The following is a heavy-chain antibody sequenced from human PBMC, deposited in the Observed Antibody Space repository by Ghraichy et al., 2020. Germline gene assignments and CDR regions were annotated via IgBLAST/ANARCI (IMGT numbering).Heavy chain of an antibody. Sequence: ASVKVSCKASGYTFTSYAMHWVRQAPGQRLEWMGWINAGNGNTKYSQKFQGRVTITRDTSASTAYMELSSLRSEDTAVYYCARRSGSYGDYGVLDYWGQGTLVTVSS. J-gene: IGHJ4*02. CDR3: ARRSGSYGDYGVLDY. CDR2: INAGNGNT. V-gene: IGHV1-3*01. CDR1: GYTFTSYA. D-gene: IGHD4-17*01.